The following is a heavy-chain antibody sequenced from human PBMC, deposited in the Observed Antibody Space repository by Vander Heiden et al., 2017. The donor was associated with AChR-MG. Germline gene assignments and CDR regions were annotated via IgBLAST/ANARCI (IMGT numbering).Heavy chain of an antibody. CDR1: GGPIRSYY. J-gene: IGHJ4*02. Sequence: QVQLQESGPGLVKPSATLSLTCTVPGGPIRSYYWSWIRQPPGKGLEWIGYIYYSGSTNYNPSLKSRVTISVDTSKNQFSLKLSSVTAADTAVYYCARDSTYDEGCFDYWGQGTLVTVSS. V-gene: IGHV4-59*01. CDR2: IYYSGST. D-gene: IGHD3-22*01. CDR3: ARDSTYDEGCFDY.